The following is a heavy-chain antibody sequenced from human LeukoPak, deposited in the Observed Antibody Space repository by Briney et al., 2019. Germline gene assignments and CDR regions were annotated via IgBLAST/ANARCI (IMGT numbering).Heavy chain of an antibody. Sequence: GGSLRLSCAASGFTFSSYSMNWVRQAPGKGLEWVSSISSSSTNIYYADSVKGRFTISRDNAKNSLYLQMNSLRAEDTAVYYCASPYGNDAFDIWGQGTMVTVSS. V-gene: IGHV3-21*01. CDR3: ASPYGNDAFDI. D-gene: IGHD4-17*01. CDR2: ISSSSTNI. J-gene: IGHJ3*02. CDR1: GFTFSSYS.